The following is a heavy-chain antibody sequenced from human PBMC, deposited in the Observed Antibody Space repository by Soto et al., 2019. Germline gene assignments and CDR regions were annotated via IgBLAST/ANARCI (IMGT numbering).Heavy chain of an antibody. J-gene: IGHJ4*02. CDR2: IYYSGST. V-gene: IGHV4-31*03. Sequence: QVQLQESGPGLVKPSQTLSLTCTVSGGSISSGGYYWNWIRQHPGKGLEWIGYIYYSGSTYYNPSLKSRVTISVDTSNNQFSLKLTSVTAADTAMYYCARDHSSSPGLWGQGTLVTVSS. D-gene: IGHD6-6*01. CDR1: GGSISSGGYY. CDR3: ARDHSSSPGL.